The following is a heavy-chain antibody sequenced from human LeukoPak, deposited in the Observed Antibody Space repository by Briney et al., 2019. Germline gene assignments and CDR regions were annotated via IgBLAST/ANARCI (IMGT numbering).Heavy chain of an antibody. CDR3: ARNNGMDV. CDR2: VNRDGSET. J-gene: IGHJ6*02. V-gene: IGHV3-7*03. CDR1: GFTFSSCV. Sequence: GGSLRLSCAASGFTFSSCVMSWVRQAPGKGLEWVANVNRDGSETYYLDSVKGRFTISKDNAKNSLYLQMNSLRAEDTALYHCARNNGMDVWGQGTTVIVSS.